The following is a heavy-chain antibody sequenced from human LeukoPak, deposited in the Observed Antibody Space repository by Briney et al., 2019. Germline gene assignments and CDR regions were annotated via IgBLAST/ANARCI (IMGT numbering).Heavy chain of an antibody. CDR1: GGSFSGYY. Sequence: SETLSLTCAVYGGSFSGYYWSWIRQPPGKGLEWIGEINHSGSTNYNPSLKSRVTILVDTSKNQFSLKLSSVTAADTAVYYCARKSSITIFGVVGGINWFDPWGQGTLVTVSS. CDR2: INHSGST. D-gene: IGHD3-3*01. CDR3: ARKSSITIFGVVGGINWFDP. V-gene: IGHV4-34*01. J-gene: IGHJ5*02.